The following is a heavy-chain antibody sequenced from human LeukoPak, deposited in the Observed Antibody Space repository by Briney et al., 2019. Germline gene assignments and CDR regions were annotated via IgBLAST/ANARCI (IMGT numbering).Heavy chain of an antibody. V-gene: IGHV4-59*01. J-gene: IGHJ6*03. CDR2: IYDSGST. Sequence: SETPSLTCTASGGSISSYYWSWIRQPPGKGLEGIGCIYDSGSTNYNPSHKSPDTISVDTSKNQFSLNLSSVTAADTAVYYCAREQIAVAGTGGNIPRYYYYYMDVWGKGTTVTISS. CDR1: GGSISSYY. CDR3: AREQIAVAGTGGNIPRYYYYYMDV. D-gene: IGHD6-19*01.